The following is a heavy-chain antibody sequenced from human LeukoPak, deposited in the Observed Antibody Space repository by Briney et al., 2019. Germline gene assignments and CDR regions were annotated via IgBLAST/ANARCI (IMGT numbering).Heavy chain of an antibody. D-gene: IGHD3-10*01. Sequence: ASVKVSCKASGYTFTGYYMHWVRQAPGQGLEWMGWINPNSGGTNYAQKFQGWVTMTRDTSISTAYMELSRLRSDDTAVYYCARLGGTQKGQITIPGGYWGQGTLVTVSS. CDR2: INPNSGGT. CDR3: ARLGGTQKGQITIPGGY. CDR1: GYTFTGYY. V-gene: IGHV1-2*04. J-gene: IGHJ4*02.